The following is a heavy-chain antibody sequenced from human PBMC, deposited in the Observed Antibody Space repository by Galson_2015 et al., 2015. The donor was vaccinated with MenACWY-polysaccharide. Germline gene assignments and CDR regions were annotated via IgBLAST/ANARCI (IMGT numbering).Heavy chain of an antibody. Sequence: QSGAAAKKPGESLQISCRGSGYSFTLYWIGGVRQMPGKGLEWMGSIYPGDSDTRYSPSFQGQVTISADKSISTAFLQWISLKASDTAMYYCARRESSGLNGMDVWGQGTTVTVSS. CDR3: ARRESSGLNGMDV. CDR1: GYSFTLYW. V-gene: IGHV5-51*01. J-gene: IGHJ6*02. CDR2: IYPGDSDT. D-gene: IGHD6-19*01.